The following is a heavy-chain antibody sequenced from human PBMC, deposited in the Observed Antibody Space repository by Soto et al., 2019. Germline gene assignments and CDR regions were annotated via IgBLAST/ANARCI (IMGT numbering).Heavy chain of an antibody. CDR1: GFPFSSYC. V-gene: IGHV3-33*01. CDR2: IWYDGSNK. D-gene: IGHD3-9*01. J-gene: IGHJ6*02. Sequence: GGSMRLSCAASGFPFSSYCMHWVSKATGKGLEWVAVIWYDGSNKYYADSVKGRFTISRDNSKNTLYLQMNSLRAEDTAVYYCARDKSSYDILTGFYYYYGMDVWGQGTTVTVSS. CDR3: ARDKSSYDILTGFYYYYGMDV.